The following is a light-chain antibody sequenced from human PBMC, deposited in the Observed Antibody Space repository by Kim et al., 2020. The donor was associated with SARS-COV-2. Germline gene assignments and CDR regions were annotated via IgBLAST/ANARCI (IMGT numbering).Light chain of an antibody. V-gene: IGLV2-14*03. CDR3: TSYTTSTSWV. J-gene: IGLJ3*02. CDR2: DVT. CDR1: SNDVGAYNY. Sequence: GQSITSSCAGTSNDVGAYNYVSWYRHHPGKAPKLMIYDVTKRPSGVSYRFSGSKSDNTASLTISGLQADDEATYYCTSYTTSTSWVFGGGTKLTVL.